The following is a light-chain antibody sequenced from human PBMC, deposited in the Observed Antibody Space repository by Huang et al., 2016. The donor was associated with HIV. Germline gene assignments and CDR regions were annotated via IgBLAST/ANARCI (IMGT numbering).Light chain of an antibody. V-gene: IGKV4-1*01. Sequence: DIVMTQSPDSLAVSLGEWATINCKSSQSVLNSSNNKNYLAWYQQKPGQPPKLLIHGASSREAGVPERFGGGGSGADFTLTISSVQAEDVAVYYRQQDYRTPITFGQGTRLEIK. J-gene: IGKJ5*01. CDR1: QSVLNSSNNKNY. CDR2: GAS. CDR3: QQDYRTPIT.